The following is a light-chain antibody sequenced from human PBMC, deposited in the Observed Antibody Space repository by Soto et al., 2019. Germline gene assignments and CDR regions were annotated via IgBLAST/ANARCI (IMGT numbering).Light chain of an antibody. CDR3: SSYTTSSTYVV. CDR1: SSDVGGYNY. J-gene: IGLJ2*01. V-gene: IGLV2-14*01. CDR2: EVS. Sequence: QSALTQPASVSGSPGQSITISCTGTSSDVGGYNYVSWYQQHPVKAPKLIIYEVSNRPSGVSNRFSGSKSGDTASLTISGLQAEDEADYYCSSYTTSSTYVVFGGGTKVTVL.